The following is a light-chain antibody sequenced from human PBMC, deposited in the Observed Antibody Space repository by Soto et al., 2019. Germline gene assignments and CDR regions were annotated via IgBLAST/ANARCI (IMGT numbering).Light chain of an antibody. CDR3: QQYGRSTFT. J-gene: IGKJ3*01. CDR1: QSVSSSY. V-gene: IGKV3-20*01. CDR2: GAS. Sequence: EIVLTQSPGTLSLSPGERATLSCRASQSVSSSYLAWYQQKPGQAPRLLIYGASSRATGIPGRFSGSGSGTDFTLTISRLEPDDVAVYYCQQYGRSTFTFGPGNKVDIK.